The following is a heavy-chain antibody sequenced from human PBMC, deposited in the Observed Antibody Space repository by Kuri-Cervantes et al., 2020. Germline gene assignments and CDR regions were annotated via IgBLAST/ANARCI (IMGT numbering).Heavy chain of an antibody. CDR2: IYSGGST. D-gene: IGHD4-17*01. CDR3: AREAVTTYYYYGMDV. J-gene: IGHJ6*02. Sequence: GGSLRLSCAASGFTFSNAWMSWVRQAPGKGLEWVSVIYSGGSTYYADSVKGRFTISRDNSKNTPYLQMNSLRAEDTAVYYCAREAVTTYYYYGMDVWGQGTTVTVSS. CDR1: GFTFSNAW. V-gene: IGHV3-53*01.